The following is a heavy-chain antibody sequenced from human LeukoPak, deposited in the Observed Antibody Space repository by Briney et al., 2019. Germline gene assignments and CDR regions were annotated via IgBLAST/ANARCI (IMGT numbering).Heavy chain of an antibody. Sequence: GGSLRLSCAASGFTFDDYAMHWVRQAPGKGLEWVSGISWNSGSIGYADSVKGRFTISRDNAKNSVYLQMNSLRAEDTAVYYCARSSGYPFFDFWGQGTLVTVSS. CDR2: ISWNSGSI. V-gene: IGHV3-9*01. CDR1: GFTFDDYA. D-gene: IGHD3-22*01. J-gene: IGHJ5*01. CDR3: ARSSGYPFFDF.